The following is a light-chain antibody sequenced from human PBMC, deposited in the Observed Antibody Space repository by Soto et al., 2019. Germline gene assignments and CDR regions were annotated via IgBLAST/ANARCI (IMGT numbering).Light chain of an antibody. Sequence: DIQMTQSPSSVSASVGDRVTMTCWASQGINSWLAWYQQKPGKAPKLLIYAASNLQSGVPSRFSGSGSGTDFTLTISSLQPEDFATYYCQQANSFPWTFGQGTKVE. J-gene: IGKJ1*01. V-gene: IGKV1-12*01. CDR3: QQANSFPWT. CDR1: QGINSW. CDR2: AAS.